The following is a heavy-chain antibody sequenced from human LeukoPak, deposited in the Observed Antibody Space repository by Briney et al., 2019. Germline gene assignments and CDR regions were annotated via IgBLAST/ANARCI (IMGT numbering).Heavy chain of an antibody. CDR1: GGTFNSYA. Sequence: ASVKVSCKASGGTFNSYAISWVRQAPGQGLEWMGGIIPIFGTANYAQKFQGRVTITTDESTSTAYMELSSLRSEDTAVYYCARDSGSYYVDWFDPWGQGTLVTVSS. D-gene: IGHD1-26*01. CDR3: ARDSGSYYVDWFDP. V-gene: IGHV1-69*05. J-gene: IGHJ5*02. CDR2: IIPIFGTA.